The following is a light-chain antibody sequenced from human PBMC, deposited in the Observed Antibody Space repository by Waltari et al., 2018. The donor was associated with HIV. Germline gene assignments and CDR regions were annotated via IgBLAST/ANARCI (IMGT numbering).Light chain of an antibody. CDR3: HQYDSWPPYT. V-gene: IGKV3-15*01. CDR2: STS. Sequence: PLLAPRLVVHSTSTRATGIPARFSGSGSGTNFSLTITGLQSEDYAVYYCHQYDSWPPYTFGQGTIVEIK. J-gene: IGKJ2*01.